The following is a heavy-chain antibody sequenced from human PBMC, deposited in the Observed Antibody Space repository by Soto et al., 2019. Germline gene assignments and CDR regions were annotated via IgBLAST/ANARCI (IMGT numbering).Heavy chain of an antibody. J-gene: IGHJ3*02. Sequence: GGSLRLSCAASGFTVRSNYMSWVRQAPGKGLEWVSVIYSGGSTYYADSVKGRFTISRDNSKNTLYLQMNSLRAEDTAVYYCARDNPTEDAFDIWGQGTMVTVSS. V-gene: IGHV3-53*01. CDR3: ARDNPTEDAFDI. CDR1: GFTVRSNY. CDR2: IYSGGST.